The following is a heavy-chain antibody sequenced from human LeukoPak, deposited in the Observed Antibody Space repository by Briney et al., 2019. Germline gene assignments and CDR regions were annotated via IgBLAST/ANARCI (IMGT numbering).Heavy chain of an antibody. CDR2: IYYSGST. Sequence: PSETLSLTCTVSGGSISSSSYYWGWIRQPPGKGLEWIGSIYYSGSTYYNPSLKSRVTISVDTSKNQFSLKPRSVTPADTAVYYCARGSGYSRDYFDYWGQGTLVTVSS. V-gene: IGHV4-39*07. D-gene: IGHD5-12*01. J-gene: IGHJ4*02. CDR3: ARGSGYSRDYFDY. CDR1: GGSISSSSYY.